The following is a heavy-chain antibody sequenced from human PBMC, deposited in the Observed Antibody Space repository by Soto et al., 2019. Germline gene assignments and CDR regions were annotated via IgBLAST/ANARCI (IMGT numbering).Heavy chain of an antibody. J-gene: IGHJ6*02. D-gene: IGHD6-19*01. V-gene: IGHV1-8*01. CDR3: ARSYSSGWYWVFSVGHYGMDV. CDR2: MNPNSGNT. Sequence: ASVKVSCKASGYTFTSYDINWLRQSTGQGLEWMGWMNPNSGNTGYAQKFQGRVTMTRNTSISTAYMELSSLRSEDTAVYYCARSYSSGWYWVFSVGHYGMDVWGQGTTVTVSS. CDR1: GYTFTSYD.